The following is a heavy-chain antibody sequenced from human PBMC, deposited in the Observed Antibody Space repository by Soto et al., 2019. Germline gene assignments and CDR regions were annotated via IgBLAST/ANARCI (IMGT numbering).Heavy chain of an antibody. CDR3: ARDSVIAAAGTSLDYYYYGMDV. V-gene: IGHV4-34*01. J-gene: IGHJ6*02. Sequence: QVQLQQWGAGLLKPSETLSLTCAVYGGSFSGYYWSWIRQPPGKGLEWIGEINHSGSTNYNPSLKSRVTISVDTSKNQFSLRLSSATDADTAVYYCARDSVIAAAGTSLDYYYYGMDVWGQGTTVTVSS. D-gene: IGHD6-13*01. CDR1: GGSFSGYY. CDR2: INHSGST.